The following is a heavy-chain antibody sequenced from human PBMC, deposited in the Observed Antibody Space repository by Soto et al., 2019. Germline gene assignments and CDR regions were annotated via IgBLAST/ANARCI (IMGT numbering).Heavy chain of an antibody. CDR1: GYTFTGYY. Sequence: ASVKVSCKASGYTFTGYYMHWGRQAPGQGLEWMGWINPNSGGTNYAQKFQGRVTMTRDTSISTAYMELSRLRSDDTAVYYCARARQADDYVRGSPLGYWGQGTLVTVSS. V-gene: IGHV1-2*02. J-gene: IGHJ4*02. D-gene: IGHD3-16*01. CDR3: ARARQADDYVRGSPLGY. CDR2: INPNSGGT.